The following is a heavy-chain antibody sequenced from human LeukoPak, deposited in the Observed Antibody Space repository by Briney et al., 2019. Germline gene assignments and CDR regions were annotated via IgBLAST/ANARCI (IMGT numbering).Heavy chain of an antibody. V-gene: IGHV1-3*01. CDR2: INAGNGDDT. D-gene: IGHD5-18*01. CDR3: ARVKREWLRPLNVFDI. Sequence: ASVKVSCKASGYAFPHYGVQWVRQAPGQTLEWMGWINAGNGDDTKYSQKFQARLTMTTDTSATTVYMELNSLRSDDTATYYCARVKREWLRPLNVFDIWGQGTLVTVSS. J-gene: IGHJ3*02. CDR1: GYAFPHYG.